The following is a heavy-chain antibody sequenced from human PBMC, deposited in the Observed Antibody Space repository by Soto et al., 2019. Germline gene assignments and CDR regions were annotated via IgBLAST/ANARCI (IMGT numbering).Heavy chain of an antibody. J-gene: IGHJ5*02. D-gene: IGHD3-3*01. V-gene: IGHV3-48*03. CDR1: GFTFSSYE. CDR2: ISSSGSTI. Sequence: GGSLRLSCAASGFTFSSYEMNWVRQAPGKGLEWVSYISSSGSTIYYADSVKGRFTISRDNAKNSLYLQMNSLRAEDTAVYYCASSPPYDFWSGYSDPWGQGTLVTVSS. CDR3: ASSPPYDFWSGYSDP.